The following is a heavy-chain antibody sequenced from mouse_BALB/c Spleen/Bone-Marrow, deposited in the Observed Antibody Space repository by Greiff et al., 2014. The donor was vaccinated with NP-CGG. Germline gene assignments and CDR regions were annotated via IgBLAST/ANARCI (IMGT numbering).Heavy chain of an antibody. CDR1: GFSLTRYC. CDR3: ARITTATGAMDY. CDR2: IRDDGST. Sequence: QVQLKESGPGLVAPSQSLSLSCTVSGFSLTRYCVHWVRQPPGKGLEWLGVIRDDGSTNYNWAFMSRLSISKDNSKSQVFLKMNSLQTDDTAMYYCARITTATGAMDYWGQGTSVTVSS. V-gene: IGHV2-9*02. D-gene: IGHD1-2*01. J-gene: IGHJ4*01.